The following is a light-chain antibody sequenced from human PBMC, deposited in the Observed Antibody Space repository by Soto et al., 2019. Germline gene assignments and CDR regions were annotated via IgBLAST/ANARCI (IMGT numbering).Light chain of an antibody. CDR3: AQSYSRT. CDR2: ASS. V-gene: IGKV1-39*01. CDR1: PSITNY. J-gene: IGKJ1*01. Sequence: DIQLTQSPSSLSASVGDIVSSSCRARPSITNYLNWYQQNPGKAPQVLIFASSTLQSGVPSRFSGSGSGTAFTLTITSLKPADFATYYCAQSYSRTFGQGTKVDI.